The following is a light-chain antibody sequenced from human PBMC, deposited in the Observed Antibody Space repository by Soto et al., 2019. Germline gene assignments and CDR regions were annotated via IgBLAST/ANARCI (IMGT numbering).Light chain of an antibody. Sequence: DIQVTQSPSSLSASVGDTFTITCRASQSIDRYLNWYQHKPGKAPKLLINAASSLQSGVPSRFSGSGSGTEFTLTINSLQADDFATYYCQQHNSFSITFGQGTRLEIK. CDR2: AAS. J-gene: IGKJ5*01. CDR3: QQHNSFSIT. CDR1: QSIDRY. V-gene: IGKV1-9*01.